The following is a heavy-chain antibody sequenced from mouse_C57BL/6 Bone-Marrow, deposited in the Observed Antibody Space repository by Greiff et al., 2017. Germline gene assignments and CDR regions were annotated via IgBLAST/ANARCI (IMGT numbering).Heavy chain of an antibody. CDR2: IYSGNGYT. CDR3: ARGATVVARYFDI. Sequence: EVKLQESGAELVRPGSSVKMSCKTSGYTFTSYGINWVKQRPGQGLEWIGHIYSGNGYTEYNEKFKGKATLTSDTSSSTAYIQLSSLTSEDSAIYFCARGATVVARYFDIWGTGTTVTVSS. V-gene: IGHV1-58*01. CDR1: GYTFTSYG. J-gene: IGHJ1*03. D-gene: IGHD1-1*01.